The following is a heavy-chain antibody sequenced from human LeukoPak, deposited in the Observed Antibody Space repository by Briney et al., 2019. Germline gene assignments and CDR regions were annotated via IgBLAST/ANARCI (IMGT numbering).Heavy chain of an antibody. CDR2: ISYDGNYK. V-gene: IGHV3-30*18. D-gene: IGHD3-22*01. J-gene: IGHJ6*02. Sequence: GGSLRLSFAASGFTFRSYGMHWVRQGPGKGLEWLAVISYDGNYKNYADSVKGRFTISRDNSENTLHLQMNSLRPEDTAMYYCAKRGERGSGSVYGTDVWGQGTTVTVSS. CDR3: AKRGERGSGSVYGTDV. CDR1: GFTFRSYG.